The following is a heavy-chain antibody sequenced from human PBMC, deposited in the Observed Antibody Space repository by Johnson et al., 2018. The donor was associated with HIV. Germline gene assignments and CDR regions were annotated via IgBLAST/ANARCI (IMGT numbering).Heavy chain of an antibody. J-gene: IGHJ3*02. D-gene: IGHD2-15*01. Sequence: QVQLVESGGGLVKPGGSLRLSCVGSGFTFSDYYMSWVRQAPGKGLEWVAVISYDGSNKYYADSVKGRFTISRDNSKNTLYLQMNSLRAEDTAVYYCAKGGDCSGGSCYPDAFDIWGQGTMVTVSS. CDR1: GFTFSDYY. CDR2: ISYDGSNK. CDR3: AKGGDCSGGSCYPDAFDI. V-gene: IGHV3-30*18.